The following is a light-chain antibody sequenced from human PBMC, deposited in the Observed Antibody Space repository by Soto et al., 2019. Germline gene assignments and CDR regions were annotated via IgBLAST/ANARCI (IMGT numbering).Light chain of an antibody. CDR3: QQYDSSPWT. CDR1: QSVTSSY. J-gene: IGKJ1*01. CDR2: GAS. V-gene: IGKV3-20*01. Sequence: EIVLTQSPGTLSLSPGERATLSCRASQSVTSSYLAWYQQKPGQAPRLLIYGASSRATGIPDRFSGSGSGTDFTLTISRLEPEDFAVYYWQQYDSSPWTFGQGTKVEIK.